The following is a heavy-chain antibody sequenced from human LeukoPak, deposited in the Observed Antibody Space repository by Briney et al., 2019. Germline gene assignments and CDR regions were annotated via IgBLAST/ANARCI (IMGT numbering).Heavy chain of an antibody. CDR3: ARGCSSTSCYEYYYYYGMDV. V-gene: IGHV1-18*01. Sequence: ASVKVSCKASGYTFTSYGISWVRQAPGQGLEWMGWISAYNGNTNYAQKLQGRVTMTTDTSTSTAYMELRSLRSGDTAVYYCARGCSSTSCYEYYYYYGMDVWGQGTTVTVSS. CDR1: GYTFTSYG. J-gene: IGHJ6*02. D-gene: IGHD2-2*01. CDR2: ISAYNGNT.